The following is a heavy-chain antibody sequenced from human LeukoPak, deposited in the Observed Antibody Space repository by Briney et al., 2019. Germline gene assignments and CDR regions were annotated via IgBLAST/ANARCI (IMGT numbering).Heavy chain of an antibody. CDR1: GYTFTSYG. D-gene: IGHD1-1*01. J-gene: IGHJ4*02. CDR3: ARAESPTGTTTASDY. CDR2: ISAYNGNT. V-gene: IGHV1-18*01. Sequence: ASVKVSCKASGYTFTSYGISWVRQAPGQGLEWMGWISAYNGNTNYAQKLQGRVTMTTDTSTSTAYMELRSLRSDDTAVYYCARAESPTGTTTASDYWGQGTLVTVSS.